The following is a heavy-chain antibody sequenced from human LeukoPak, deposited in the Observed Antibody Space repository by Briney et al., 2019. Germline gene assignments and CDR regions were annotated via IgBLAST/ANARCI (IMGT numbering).Heavy chain of an antibody. D-gene: IGHD2-2*01. CDR1: GASVSNGDYY. J-gene: IGHJ4*02. CDR3: ASYWVWGYRSSTSCYATAAGRTTFDY. V-gene: IGHV4-30-4*01. Sequence: SETLSLTCTVSGASVSNGDYYWNWIRQPPGKGLEWVGCISFSGSTYYNPSLKSLVTMSIDTSKSQVSLKLSSVTAADTTVYYCASYWVWGYRSSTSCYATAAGRTTFDYWGQGALVTVST. CDR2: ISFSGST.